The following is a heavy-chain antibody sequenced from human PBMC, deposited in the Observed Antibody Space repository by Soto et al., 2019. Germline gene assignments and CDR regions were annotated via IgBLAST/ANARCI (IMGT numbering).Heavy chain of an antibody. J-gene: IGHJ4*02. V-gene: IGHV3-21*01. CDR1: GFNFAAYS. Sequence: EVQLVESGGNLVNPGESLRLSCAVSGFNFAAYSLSWVRQAPGKGLEWVSSMDPSGTYIHYADSVEGRFTISRDNAKSSLYLQMISLRVEDTAVYYCARDWLTGDAREAFDHWGQGTLVAVSS. CDR3: ARDWLTGDAREAFDH. D-gene: IGHD7-27*01. CDR2: MDPSGTYI.